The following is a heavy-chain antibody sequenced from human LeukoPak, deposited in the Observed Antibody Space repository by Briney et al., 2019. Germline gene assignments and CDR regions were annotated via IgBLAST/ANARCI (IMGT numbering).Heavy chain of an antibody. CDR1: GYTFTSYD. CDR3: ARGLLGRLDY. V-gene: IGHV1-8*01. CDR2: MNPNSGNT. J-gene: IGHJ4*02. Sequence: ASAKVSCKASGYTFTSYDINWVRQAPGQGLEWMGWMNPNSGNTVYAQKFQGRVTMTRNTSISTAYMELSSLRSEDTAVYYCARGLLGRLDYWGQGTLVTVSS. D-gene: IGHD3-10*01.